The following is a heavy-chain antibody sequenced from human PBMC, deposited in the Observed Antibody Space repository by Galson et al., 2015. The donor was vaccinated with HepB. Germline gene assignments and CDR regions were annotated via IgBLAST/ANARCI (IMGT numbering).Heavy chain of an antibody. J-gene: IGHJ3*02. CDR1: GGTFSSYA. D-gene: IGHD6-13*01. Sequence: QSGAEVKKPGASVKVSCKASGGTFSSYAISWVRQAPGQGLEWMGGIIPIFGTANYAQKFQGRVTITADKSTSTAYMELSSLRSEDTAVYYCARGSVSGFIAAAVAFDIWGQGTMVTVSS. V-gene: IGHV1-69*06. CDR3: ARGSVSGFIAAAVAFDI. CDR2: IIPIFGTA.